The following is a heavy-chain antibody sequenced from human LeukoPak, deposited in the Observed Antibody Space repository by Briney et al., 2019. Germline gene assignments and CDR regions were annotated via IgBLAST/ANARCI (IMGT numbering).Heavy chain of an antibody. CDR2: IKTDGSNT. CDR1: GFTFSNYW. J-gene: IGHJ6*04. V-gene: IGHV3-74*01. CDR3: GGGPGGYFGLDV. D-gene: IGHD3-10*01. Sequence: GGSLRLSCAASGFTFSNYWMHWVRQAPGKGLVWVSRIKTDGSNTDYADSVRGRFTISRDNAKNTLYLQMSSLRVEDTAVYYCGGGPGGYFGLDVWGKGTTVTVSS.